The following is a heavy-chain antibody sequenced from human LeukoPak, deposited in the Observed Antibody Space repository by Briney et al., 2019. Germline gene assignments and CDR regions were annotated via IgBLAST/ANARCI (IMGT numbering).Heavy chain of an antibody. D-gene: IGHD2-21*01. CDR1: GYSFTSYW. V-gene: IGHV5-51*01. J-gene: IGHJ3*02. CDR2: IYPGDSDT. CDR3: ARPPSLYCGGDCWDAFDI. Sequence: GESLKISCKGSGYSFTSYWIGWVRQMPGKGLEWMGIIYPGDSDTRYSPSFQGQVTISADKSISTAYLQWSSLKASDTAMYYWARPPSLYCGGDCWDAFDIWGQGTMVTVSS.